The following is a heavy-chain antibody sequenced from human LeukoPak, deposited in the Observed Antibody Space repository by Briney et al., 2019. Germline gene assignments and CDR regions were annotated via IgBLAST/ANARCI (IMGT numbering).Heavy chain of an antibody. CDR2: INPNSGDT. J-gene: IGHJ4*02. V-gene: IGHV1-2*02. CDR1: GYIFTGYY. D-gene: IGHD6-13*01. Sequence: ASVKVSCKASGYIFTGYYMHWVRQAPGQGLEWMGWINPNSGDTNYAQKFQGRVTMTRNTSISTAYMELSSLRSEDTAVYYCARVQGKWAAAAPRGLVYWGQGTLVTVSS. CDR3: ARVQGKWAAAAPRGLVY.